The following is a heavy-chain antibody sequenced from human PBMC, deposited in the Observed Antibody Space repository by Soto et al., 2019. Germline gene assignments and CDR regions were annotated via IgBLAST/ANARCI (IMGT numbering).Heavy chain of an antibody. CDR1: GYTFTSYD. V-gene: IGHV1-8*01. CDR3: ARRGYSSSWYYYYYYGMDV. Sequence: QVQLVQSGAEVKKPGASVKVSCKASGYTFTSYDINWVRQATGQGLEWMGWMNPNSGNTGYAQMFQGRVTMTRNTYISTAYMELSSLRSEETAVYYCARRGYSSSWYYYYYYGMDVWGQGTTVTVSS. D-gene: IGHD6-13*01. CDR2: MNPNSGNT. J-gene: IGHJ6*02.